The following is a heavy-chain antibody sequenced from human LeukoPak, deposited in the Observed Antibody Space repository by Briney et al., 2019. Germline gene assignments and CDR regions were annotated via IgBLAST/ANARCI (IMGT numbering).Heavy chain of an antibody. CDR3: ARDRPGGSSLDY. V-gene: IGHV4-59*01. J-gene: IGHJ4*02. CDR1: GGSISVDY. Sequence: SETLSLTCTVSGGSISVDYWSWIRQSPGKGLEWIAYIHYSGSTSYNPSLKSRVTISVDTSKNEFSLKLTSVNAADTAVYYCARDRPGGSSLDYWGQGTLVTVSS. CDR2: IHYSGST. D-gene: IGHD6-13*01.